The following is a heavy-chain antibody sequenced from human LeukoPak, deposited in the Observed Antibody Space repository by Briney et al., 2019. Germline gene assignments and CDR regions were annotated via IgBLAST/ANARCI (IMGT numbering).Heavy chain of an antibody. CDR3: ARGKGRGDEVLFSAY. CDR1: GYTFTDYY. D-gene: IGHD3-9*01. Sequence: ASVEVSCKGSGYTFTDYYIHWVRQAPGQGLEWMGLINPNSGDTIYAEKFQDRVTMTRDTSVITAYMELSKLRSDDTAMYFCARGKGRGDEVLFSAYWGQGTLVTVSS. CDR2: INPNSGDT. V-gene: IGHV1-2*06. J-gene: IGHJ4*02.